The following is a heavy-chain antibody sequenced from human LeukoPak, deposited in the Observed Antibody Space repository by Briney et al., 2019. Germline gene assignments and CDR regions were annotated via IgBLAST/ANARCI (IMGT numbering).Heavy chain of an antibody. V-gene: IGHV3-7*01. CDR3: AIIPRAAAGPSARSPFHY. CDR2: IKQDGSDK. Sequence: GGSLRLSCAASGFTFSSYAMNWVRQAPGKGLEWVANIKQDGSDKYYVDSVKGRFTISRDNAKNSLYLQMNSLRAEDTAVYYCAIIPRAAAGPSARSPFHYWGQGTLVTVSS. J-gene: IGHJ4*02. D-gene: IGHD6-13*01. CDR1: GFTFSSYA.